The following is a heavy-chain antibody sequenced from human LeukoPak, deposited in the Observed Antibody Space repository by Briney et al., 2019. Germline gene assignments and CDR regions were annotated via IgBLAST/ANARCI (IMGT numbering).Heavy chain of an antibody. J-gene: IGHJ6*03. CDR1: GYSIRNGYF. D-gene: IGHD3-3*01. CDR2: IHQSGST. CDR3: ARQGFLEWFPYYYYYMDV. V-gene: IGHV4-38-2*02. Sequence: SETLSLTCTVSGYSIRNGYFWGWVRQSPGKGLEWIGNIHQSGSTSYNPSLKSRVTISVDTSKNQFSLKLSSVTAADTAVYYCARQGFLEWFPYYYYYMDVWGKGTTVTVSS.